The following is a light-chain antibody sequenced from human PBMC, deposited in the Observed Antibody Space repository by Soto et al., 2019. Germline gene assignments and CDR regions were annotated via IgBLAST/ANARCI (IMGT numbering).Light chain of an antibody. CDR3: GTWDSSLSGVV. Sequence: QSVLTQPPSVSAAPGQKVTISCSGSSSNIRTNYVSWYQQLPGTAPKLLIYDNNKRPSGIPDRFSGSKSGTSATLGITGLQTGDEADYYCGTWDSSLSGVVFGGGTKLTVL. J-gene: IGLJ2*01. CDR2: DNN. CDR1: SSNIRTNY. V-gene: IGLV1-51*01.